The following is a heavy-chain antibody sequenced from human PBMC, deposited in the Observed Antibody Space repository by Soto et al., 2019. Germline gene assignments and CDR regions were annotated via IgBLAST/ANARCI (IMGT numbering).Heavy chain of an antibody. Sequence: GGSLRLSCAASGFTFSSYAMSWVRQAPGKGLEWVSAISGSGGSTYYADSVKGRFTISRGNSKNTLYLQMNSLRAEDTAVYYCAKVGLDFWRDSGYYYYMDVWGKGTTVTVSS. D-gene: IGHD3-3*01. CDR1: GFTFSSYA. J-gene: IGHJ6*03. CDR3: AKVGLDFWRDSGYYYYMDV. CDR2: ISGSGGST. V-gene: IGHV3-23*01.